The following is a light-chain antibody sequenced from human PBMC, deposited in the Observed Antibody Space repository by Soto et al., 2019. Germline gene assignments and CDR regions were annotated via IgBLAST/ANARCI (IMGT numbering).Light chain of an antibody. V-gene: IGLV2-14*01. J-gene: IGLJ1*01. CDR1: SSDVCGYNY. CDR3: SSYASSSTHNYV. Sequence: QSALTQPASVSGSPGQSITISCTGTSSDVCGYNYVSWYQQHPGKAPKLTIYEVSNRPSGVSNRFSGSKSGNTASLTISGLQAEDEADYYCSSYASSSTHNYVFGTGTKVTVL. CDR2: EVS.